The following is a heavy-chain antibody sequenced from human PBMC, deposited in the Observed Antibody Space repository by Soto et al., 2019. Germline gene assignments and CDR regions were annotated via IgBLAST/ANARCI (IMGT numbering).Heavy chain of an antibody. Sequence: QVQLVQSGGEVKKPGASVKVSCKASGYTFTSYGISWVRQAPGQGLEWMGRISAYNGNTNYAQKLQGRVTMTTDTSTTTAYMELRSLRSAATAVYYSPRLVVALGHSFDPWGQGPLVTVSS. CDR2: ISAYNGNT. J-gene: IGHJ5*02. CDR1: GYTFTSYG. V-gene: IGHV1-18*01. D-gene: IGHD2-21*01. CDR3: PRLVVALGHSFDP.